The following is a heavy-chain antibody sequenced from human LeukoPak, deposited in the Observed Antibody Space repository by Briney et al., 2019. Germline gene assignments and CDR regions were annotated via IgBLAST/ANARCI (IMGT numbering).Heavy chain of an antibody. J-gene: IGHJ3*02. V-gene: IGHV4-61*01. CDR1: GGSVSSGSYY. CDR3: ARDHGGYSYGFPETFDI. Sequence: SETLSLTCTVSGGSVSSGSYYWSWIRQPPGKGLEWIGYFYYSGSTNYNPSLKSRVTISVDTSKNQFSLKLSSVTAADTAVYYCARDHGGYSYGFPETFDIWGQGTMVTVSS. D-gene: IGHD5-18*01. CDR2: FYYSGST.